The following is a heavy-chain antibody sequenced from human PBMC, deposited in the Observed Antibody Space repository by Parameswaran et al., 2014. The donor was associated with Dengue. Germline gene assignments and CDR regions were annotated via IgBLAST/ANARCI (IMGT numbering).Heavy chain of an antibody. J-gene: IGHJ4*02. Sequence: WIRQPPGKGLEWIGYIYYSGSTNYNPSLKSRVTISVDTSKNQFSLKLSSVTAADTAVYYCAREGDLTGTDYWGQGTLVTVSS. CDR3: AREGDLTGTDY. V-gene: IGHV4-59*12. CDR2: IYYSGST. D-gene: IGHD7-27*01.